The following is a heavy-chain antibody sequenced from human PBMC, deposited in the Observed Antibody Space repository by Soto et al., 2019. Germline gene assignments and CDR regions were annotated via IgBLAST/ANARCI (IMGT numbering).Heavy chain of an antibody. CDR2: IIPIFGTA. CDR3: ARDPVGITFGGVIVSKGGMDV. V-gene: IGHV1-69*12. D-gene: IGHD3-16*02. J-gene: IGHJ6*02. Sequence: QVQLVQSGAEVKKPGSSVKVSCKASGGTFSSYAISWVRQAPGQGLEWMGGIIPIFGTANYAQKFQGRVTITADESTSTAYRELSSLRSEDTAVYYCARDPVGITFGGVIVSKGGMDVWGQGTTVTVSS. CDR1: GGTFSSYA.